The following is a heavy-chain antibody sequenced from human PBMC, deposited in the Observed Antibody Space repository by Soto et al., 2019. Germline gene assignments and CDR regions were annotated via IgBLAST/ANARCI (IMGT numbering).Heavy chain of an antibody. D-gene: IGHD2-15*01. CDR1: GYTFSSHA. J-gene: IGHJ4*02. CDR2: INGGNGDT. CDR3: ARDRWRQVVYFDY. Sequence: ASVKVSCKASGYTFSSHATHWVRQAPGQRLEWMGWINGGNGDTKYSQKFQDRVTITRDTSASTAYMELSSLRSEDTAVYYCARDRWRQVVYFDYWGRGTLVTVSS. V-gene: IGHV1-3*01.